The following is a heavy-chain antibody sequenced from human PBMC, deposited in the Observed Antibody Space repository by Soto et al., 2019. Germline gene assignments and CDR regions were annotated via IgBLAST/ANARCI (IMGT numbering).Heavy chain of an antibody. Sequence: QLQLQESGSGLVKPSQTLSLTCAVSGGSISSGGYSWSWIRQPPGKGLEWIGYIYHSGSTYYNPSLKSRVTISVARSKNQSNLQLSSVPAADTAAYYCARGQVVAAQHWGQGTLVTVSS. J-gene: IGHJ4*02. CDR3: ARGQVVAAQH. D-gene: IGHD2-15*01. CDR1: GGSISSGGYS. CDR2: IYHSGST. V-gene: IGHV4-30-2*01.